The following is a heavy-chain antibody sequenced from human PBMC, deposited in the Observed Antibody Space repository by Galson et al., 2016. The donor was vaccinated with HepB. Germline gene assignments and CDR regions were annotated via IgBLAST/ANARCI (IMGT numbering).Heavy chain of an antibody. CDR2: ISTYNTKT. V-gene: IGHV1-18*01. CDR3: ARGRSFTMLRGAYGMDV. CDR1: GYTFITYD. D-gene: IGHD3-10*01. Sequence: SVKVSCKASGYTFITYDISWVRQAPGQGLEWMGWISTYNTKTNYAQKLQARVTMTTDTSTSTAYMELRSLRSDDTAVYYCARGRSFTMLRGAYGMDVWGQGTTVTVSS. J-gene: IGHJ6*02.